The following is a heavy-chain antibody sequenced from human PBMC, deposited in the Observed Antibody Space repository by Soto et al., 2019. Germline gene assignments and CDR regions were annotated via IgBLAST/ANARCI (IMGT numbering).Heavy chain of an antibody. CDR1: GFTFSSHA. V-gene: IGHV3-23*01. J-gene: IGHJ3*02. Sequence: GGSLRLSCAASGFTFSSHAMGWLRQAPGTGPEWVASVGGSGGYTSYADSVKGRFAISRDNSNNTLFLQMSSLRADDTVDYYCAKDGRGSNPRAFDIWGQGTMVTVSS. CDR3: AKDGRGSNPRAFDI. CDR2: VGGSGGYT. D-gene: IGHD2-15*01.